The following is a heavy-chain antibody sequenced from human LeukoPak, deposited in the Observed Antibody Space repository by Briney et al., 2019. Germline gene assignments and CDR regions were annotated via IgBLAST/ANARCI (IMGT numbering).Heavy chain of an antibody. CDR2: IRYDGSNK. J-gene: IGHJ4*02. Sequence: GGSLRLSCAASGFTFSSYGMHWVRQAPGKGLEWVAFIRYDGSNKYYADSVKGRFTISRDNSKNTLYLQMNSLRAEDTAVYYCAREKYCSGGSCYGRVDYWGQGTLVTVSS. D-gene: IGHD2-15*01. V-gene: IGHV3-30*02. CDR3: AREKYCSGGSCYGRVDY. CDR1: GFTFSSYG.